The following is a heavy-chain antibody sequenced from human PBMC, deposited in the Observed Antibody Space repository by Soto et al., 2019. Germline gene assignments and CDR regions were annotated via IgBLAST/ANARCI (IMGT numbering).Heavy chain of an antibody. Sequence: GASVKVSCKASGGNFRRYAISWVRQAPGQGLEWMGGILPIFGSPSHAQKFLDRVTITADESTSTAYLELTSLTAEDTAIYYCVFGDCTSASCSYYFYGLDVWGQGTTVTVSS. J-gene: IGHJ6*02. CDR1: GGNFRRYA. D-gene: IGHD2-2*01. CDR2: ILPIFGSP. V-gene: IGHV1-69*13. CDR3: VFGDCTSASCSYYFYGLDV.